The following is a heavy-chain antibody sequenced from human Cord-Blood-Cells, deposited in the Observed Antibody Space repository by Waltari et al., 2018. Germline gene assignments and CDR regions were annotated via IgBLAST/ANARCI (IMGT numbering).Heavy chain of an antibody. CDR1: GGSFSGYY. Sequence: QVQLQQWGAGLLKPSETLSLTCAVYGGSFSGYYWSWIRQPPGKGLEWIGEINHSGSTNHNPSLKRRVTISVDTSKNQFSLKLSSVTAADTAVYYCAREGLGYCSSTSCYALDYWGQGTLVTVSS. D-gene: IGHD2-2*01. J-gene: IGHJ4*02. CDR3: AREGLGYCSSTSCYALDY. V-gene: IGHV4-34*01. CDR2: INHSGST.